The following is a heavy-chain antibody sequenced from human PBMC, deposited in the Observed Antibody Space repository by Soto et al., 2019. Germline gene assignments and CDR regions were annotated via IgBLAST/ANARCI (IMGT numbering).Heavy chain of an antibody. CDR1: GFTFSSYS. V-gene: IGHV3-21*01. CDR3: ARGRVPYCGGDCYLYYYYGMDV. J-gene: IGHJ6*02. CDR2: ISSSSSYI. Sequence: EVQLVESGGGLVKPGGSLRLSCAASGFTFSSYSMNWVRQAPGKGLEWVSSISSSSSYIYYADSVKCRFTISRDNAKNSRYLQMNSLRAEDTAVYYCARGRVPYCGGDCYLYYYYGMDVSGQGTTVTASS. D-gene: IGHD2-21*02.